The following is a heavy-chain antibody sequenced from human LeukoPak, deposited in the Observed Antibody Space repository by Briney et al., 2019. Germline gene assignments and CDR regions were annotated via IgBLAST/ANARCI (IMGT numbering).Heavy chain of an antibody. D-gene: IGHD6-6*01. J-gene: IGHJ4*02. V-gene: IGHV3-7*03. Sequence: GGSLRLSCAASGFTFSSYWMSWVRQAPGKGLEWVANIKQDGGEKYYVDSVKGRFTISRDNAKNSLYLQMNSLRAEDTAVYYCANIAALYYFDYWGQGTLVTVSS. CDR3: ANIAALYYFDY. CDR1: GFTFSSYW. CDR2: IKQDGGEK.